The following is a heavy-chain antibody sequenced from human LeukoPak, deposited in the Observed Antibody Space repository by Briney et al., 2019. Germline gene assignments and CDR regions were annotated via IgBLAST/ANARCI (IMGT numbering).Heavy chain of an antibody. CDR3: ARASYYYDSSYYFDY. CDR2: IYTSGST. Sequence: SETLSLTCTVSGGSISSYYWSWIRQPAGKGLEWIGRIYTSGSTNYNPSLKSRVTMSVDTSKNQFSLKLSSVTAADTAVYYCARASYYYDSSYYFDYWGQGTLVTVSS. J-gene: IGHJ4*02. CDR1: GGSISSYY. D-gene: IGHD3-22*01. V-gene: IGHV4-4*07.